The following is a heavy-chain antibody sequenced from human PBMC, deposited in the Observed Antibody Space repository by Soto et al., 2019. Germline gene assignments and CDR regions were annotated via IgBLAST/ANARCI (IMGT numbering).Heavy chain of an antibody. CDR2: IGTAGDT. CDR3: ARVLAGSGYYDY. D-gene: IGHD3-22*01. J-gene: IGHJ4*02. V-gene: IGHV3-13*01. Sequence: GGSLRLSCAASGFTFSSYDMHWVRQATGKGLEWVSAIGTAGDTYYPGSVKGRFTISRENAKNSLYLQMNSQRAGDTAVYYCARVLAGSGYYDYWGQGTLVTVSS. CDR1: GFTFSSYD.